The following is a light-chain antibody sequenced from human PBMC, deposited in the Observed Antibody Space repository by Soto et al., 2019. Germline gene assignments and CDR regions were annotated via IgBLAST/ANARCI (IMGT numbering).Light chain of an antibody. CDR2: GTS. Sequence: DIQMTQSPSALSASVGDRVTITCRASQTTTNYLNWYQKKPGKAPKLLIYGTSTLESEVSSRFSGSGSVTEFTLTIRNVQPEDFATYYCQQSHSTPTYTFGQGTKLEIK. CDR3: QQSHSTPTYT. CDR1: QTTTNY. V-gene: IGKV1-39*01. J-gene: IGKJ2*01.